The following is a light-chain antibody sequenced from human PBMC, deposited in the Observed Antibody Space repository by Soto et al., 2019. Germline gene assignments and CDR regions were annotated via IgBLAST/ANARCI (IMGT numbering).Light chain of an antibody. Sequence: IGLPESRAALSLSPGERATLSCGGSQSVSSYLAWYQQKPGQAPRLLIYDASNRDTGIPARFSGSGSGTDFTLTISSLEPEDLAAYYCQQRRNWPPTFGPGTKVDIK. CDR3: QQRRNWPPT. V-gene: IGKV3-11*01. CDR2: DAS. CDR1: QSVSSY. J-gene: IGKJ1*01.